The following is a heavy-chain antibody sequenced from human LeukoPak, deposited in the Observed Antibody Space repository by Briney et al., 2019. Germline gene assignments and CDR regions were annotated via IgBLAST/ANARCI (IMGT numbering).Heavy chain of an antibody. CDR1: GGSISSYY. J-gene: IGHJ4*02. CDR2: IYTSGST. V-gene: IGHV4-4*07. CDR3: ARDSESSGWYKY. D-gene: IGHD6-19*01. Sequence: SETLSLTCTVSGGSISSYYWSWIRQPAGKGLEWIGRIYTSGSTNYNLSLQSRVTMSVDTSKNQFSLKLSSVTAADTAVYYCARDSESSGWYKYWGQGTLVTVSS.